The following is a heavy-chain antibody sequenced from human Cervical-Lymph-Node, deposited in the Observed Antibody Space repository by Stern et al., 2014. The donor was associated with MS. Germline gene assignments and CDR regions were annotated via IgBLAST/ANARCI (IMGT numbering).Heavy chain of an antibody. CDR2: IFLNDEK. V-gene: IGHV2-26*01. Sequence: QVTLRESGPVLLKPTETLTLTCTVSGFSLSNARMGVSWIRQPPGKALEWLAHIFLNDEKSYSTSLKSRLTISKDTSKSQVVLTMTNMDPVDTATYYCARIEDYGDYEILFDYWGQGTLVTVSS. J-gene: IGHJ4*02. CDR1: GFSLSNARMG. D-gene: IGHD4-17*01. CDR3: ARIEDYGDYEILFDY.